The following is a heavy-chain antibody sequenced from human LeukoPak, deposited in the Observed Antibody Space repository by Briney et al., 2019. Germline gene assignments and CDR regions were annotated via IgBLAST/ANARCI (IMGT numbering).Heavy chain of an antibody. CDR3: AKDLLSYGDYGIDAFDI. CDR2: ISGDGGST. D-gene: IGHD4-17*01. J-gene: IGHJ3*02. V-gene: IGHV3-43*02. Sequence: GGSLRLSCAASAFTFIDHGMHWVRQAPGKGLEWVSLISGDGGSTYYADSVKGRFTISRDNSKNSLYLQMNSLRTEDTALYNFAKDLLSYGDYGIDAFDIWGQGTMVTVSS. CDR1: AFTFIDHG.